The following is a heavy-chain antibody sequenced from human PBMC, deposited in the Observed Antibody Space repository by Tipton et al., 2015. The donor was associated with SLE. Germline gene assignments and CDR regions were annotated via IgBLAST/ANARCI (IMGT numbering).Heavy chain of an antibody. CDR3: ARGTGITDD. D-gene: IGHD1-7*01. CDR2: INHSGIT. V-gene: IGHV4-34*01. CDR1: GFTFSSYE. Sequence: LRLSCVASGFTFSSYEMNWVRQAPGKGLEWIGQINHSGITNYNPSLKSRVTISVDTSKNHFSLNLNSVTAADTAIYYCARGTGITDDWGQGTLVTVSS. J-gene: IGHJ4*02.